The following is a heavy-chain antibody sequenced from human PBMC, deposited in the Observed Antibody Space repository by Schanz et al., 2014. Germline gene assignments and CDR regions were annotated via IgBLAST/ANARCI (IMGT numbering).Heavy chain of an antibody. CDR1: GFTFRGHA. CDR3: VRWGAS. V-gene: IGHV3-74*02. D-gene: IGHD3-16*01. Sequence: VQLVESGGGVVQPGTSLRLSCAASGFTFRGHAMHWVRQAPGKGLVWVSTIDTAGSYTSYVDSVKGRFTISRDNAKNTLYLQMSRLRVEDTAVYYCVRWGASWGQGTLVTVSS. CDR2: IDTAGSYT. J-gene: IGHJ5*02.